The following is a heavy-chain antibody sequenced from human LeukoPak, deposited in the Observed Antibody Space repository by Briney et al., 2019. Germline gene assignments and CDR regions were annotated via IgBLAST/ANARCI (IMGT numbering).Heavy chain of an antibody. CDR2: IKQDGSEK. V-gene: IGHV3-7*03. CDR1: GFTFSSYW. Sequence: PGGSLRLSCAASGFTFSSYWMSWVRQAPGKGLEWVANIKQDGSEKYYVDSVKGRFTISRDNAKNSLYLQMNSLRAEDTAVYYCARGWVATIVLVAFDYWGQGTLVTVSS. D-gene: IGHD5-12*01. J-gene: IGHJ4*02. CDR3: ARGWVATIVLVAFDY.